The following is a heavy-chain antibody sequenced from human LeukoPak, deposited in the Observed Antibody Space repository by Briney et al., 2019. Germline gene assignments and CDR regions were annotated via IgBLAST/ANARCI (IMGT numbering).Heavy chain of an antibody. CDR3: AKLQLLWFGGGVDY. Sequence: GGSLRLSCAASGFTLSSYAMSWVRQAPGKGLEWVSAISGSGGSTYYADSVKGRFTISRDNSKNTLYLQMNSLRAEDTAVYYCAKLQLLWFGGGVDYWGQGTLVTVSS. D-gene: IGHD3-10*01. J-gene: IGHJ4*02. V-gene: IGHV3-23*01. CDR1: GFTLSSYA. CDR2: ISGSGGST.